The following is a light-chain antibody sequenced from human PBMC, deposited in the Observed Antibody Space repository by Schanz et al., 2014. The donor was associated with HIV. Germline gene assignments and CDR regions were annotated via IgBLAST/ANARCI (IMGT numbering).Light chain of an antibody. J-gene: IGLJ3*02. CDR2: EVS. Sequence: QSALTQPASVSGSPGQSITISCTGTSSDVGGYKYVSWYQQYPGKAPKLMIYEVSKRPSGVPDRFSGSKSGSTASLTVSGLQPEDEADYYCATWDDSLKGWVFGGGTKLTVL. V-gene: IGLV2-8*01. CDR1: SSDVGGYKY. CDR3: ATWDDSLKGWV.